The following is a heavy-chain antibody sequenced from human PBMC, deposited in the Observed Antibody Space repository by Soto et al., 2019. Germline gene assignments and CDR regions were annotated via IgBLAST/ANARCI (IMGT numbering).Heavy chain of an antibody. J-gene: IGHJ5*02. D-gene: IGHD6-13*01. Sequence: QVQLVQSGAEVKKPGASVKVSCKASGYTFTSYGISWVRQAPGQGLEWMGWMSAYNGNTNYAQKLQGRVIMTTDTSTSTAYIELTSLRSNDTAVQYYARRVAAARSYNWYDPWGQGALVTVSS. CDR1: GYTFTSYG. CDR3: ARRVAAARSYNWYDP. CDR2: MSAYNGNT. V-gene: IGHV1-18*01.